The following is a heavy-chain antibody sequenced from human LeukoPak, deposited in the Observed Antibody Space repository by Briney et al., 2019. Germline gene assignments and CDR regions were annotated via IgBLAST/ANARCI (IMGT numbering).Heavy chain of an antibody. Sequence: GGSLRLSCAASGFTFSSYGMHWVRQAPGKGLEWVAVISYDGSNKYYADSVKGRFTISRDNSKNTLYLQMNSLRAEDTAVYYCAKVERGYSSLWGQGTLVTVAS. CDR1: GFTFSSYG. J-gene: IGHJ4*02. CDR3: AKVERGYSSL. CDR2: ISYDGSNK. D-gene: IGHD6-19*01. V-gene: IGHV3-30*18.